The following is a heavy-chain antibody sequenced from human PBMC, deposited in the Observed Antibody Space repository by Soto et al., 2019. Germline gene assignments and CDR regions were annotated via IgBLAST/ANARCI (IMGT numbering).Heavy chain of an antibody. CDR1: GFTFSNYA. CDR3: ARDGSKDGYCSGGSCYLNWFDP. V-gene: IGHV3-21*01. D-gene: IGHD2-15*01. CDR2: ISNNRNNI. J-gene: IGHJ5*02. Sequence: PGGSLRLSCAASGFTFSNYALHWVRQAPGKGLEWVAVISNNRNNIYYADSVKGRFTISRDNAKNSLYLQMNSLRAEDTAVYYCARDGSKDGYCSGGSCYLNWFDPWGQGTLVTVSS.